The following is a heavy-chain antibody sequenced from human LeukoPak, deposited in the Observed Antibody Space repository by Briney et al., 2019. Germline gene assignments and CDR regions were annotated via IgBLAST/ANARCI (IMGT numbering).Heavy chain of an antibody. CDR1: VRTFSSYA. J-gene: IGHJ5*02. CDR3: ARAAVYSGGSCYRGGFDP. Sequence: ASVKVSCKASVRTFSSYAISWVRQAPGQGLEWMGGIIPIFGTANYAQKFQGRVTITADESTSTAYMELSSLRSEDTAVYYCARAAVYSGGSCYRGGFDPWGQGTLVTVSS. V-gene: IGHV1-69*13. CDR2: IIPIFGTA. D-gene: IGHD2-15*01.